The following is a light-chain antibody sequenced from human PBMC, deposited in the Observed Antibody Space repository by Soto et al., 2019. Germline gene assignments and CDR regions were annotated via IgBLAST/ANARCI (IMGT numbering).Light chain of an antibody. J-gene: IGLJ1*01. CDR1: SSDIGGYNY. CDR3: SSYTGSSTPYV. CDR2: EVG. Sequence: QSVLTQPASVSGSPGQSITISCTGTSSDIGGYNYVSWYQQHPGKAPKLMIYEVGNRPSGVSNRFSGSKSGNTASLTISGLQAEDEADSYCSSYTGSSTPYVFGTGTKLTVL. V-gene: IGLV2-14*01.